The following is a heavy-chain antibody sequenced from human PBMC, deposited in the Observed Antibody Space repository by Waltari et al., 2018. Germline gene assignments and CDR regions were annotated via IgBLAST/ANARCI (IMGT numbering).Heavy chain of an antibody. CDR1: GLSVSSYA. V-gene: IGHV3-30*01. D-gene: IGHD3-10*01. CDR3: ARDGHSYFYGSWSDY. CDR2: ISFDGNNI. J-gene: IGHJ4*02. Sequence: QVRLVESGGGVVQPGKSLTLSCEFSGLSVSSYAIHWVRQAPGKGLEWVAVISFDGNNIYFADSVKGRFTINRDNSKNTLSLQMNSLTPEDTAIYYCARDGHSYFYGSWSDYWGQGTLVTVSS.